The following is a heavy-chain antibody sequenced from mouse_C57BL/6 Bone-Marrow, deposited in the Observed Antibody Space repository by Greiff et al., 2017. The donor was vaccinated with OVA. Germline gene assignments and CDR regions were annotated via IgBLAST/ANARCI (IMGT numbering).Heavy chain of an antibody. CDR3: ARERYDYDGFDY. D-gene: IGHD2-4*01. CDR2: IYPSDSET. J-gene: IGHJ2*01. CDR1: GYTFTSYW. V-gene: IGHV1-61*01. Sequence: QVQLQQLGAELVRPGSSVKLSCKASGYTFTSYWMDWVKQRPGQGLEWIGNIYPSDSETHYNQKFKDKATLTVDKSSSTAYMQLSSLTSEDSAVYYCARERYDYDGFDYWGQGTTLTVSS.